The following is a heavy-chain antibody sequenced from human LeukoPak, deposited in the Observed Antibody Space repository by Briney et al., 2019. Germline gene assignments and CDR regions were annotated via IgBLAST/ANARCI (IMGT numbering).Heavy chain of an antibody. CDR2: ISAYNGNT. D-gene: IGHD2-21*02. Sequence: ASVKGSCKASGYTFTSYGISWVRQAPGQGLEWMGWISAYNGNTNYAQKLQGRVTMTTDTSTSTAYMELRSLRSDDTAVYYCARDSHYCGGDCYNFDYWGQGTLVTVSS. V-gene: IGHV1-18*01. CDR1: GYTFTSYG. J-gene: IGHJ4*02. CDR3: ARDSHYCGGDCYNFDY.